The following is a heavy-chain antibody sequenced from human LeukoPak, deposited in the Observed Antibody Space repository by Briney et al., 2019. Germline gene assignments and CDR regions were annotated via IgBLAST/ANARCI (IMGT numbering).Heavy chain of an antibody. CDR1: GFTLSTYI. Sequence: GGSLRLSCAASGFTLSTYIMNWVRQAPGKGLEWVSSISSSSSYIYYADSVKGRFTISRDNAKNSLYLQMNSLRADDTAVYYCARFAAGGSYYYYMDVWGKGTTVTVSS. D-gene: IGHD6-25*01. V-gene: IGHV3-21*01. J-gene: IGHJ6*03. CDR3: ARFAAGGSYYYYMDV. CDR2: ISSSSSYI.